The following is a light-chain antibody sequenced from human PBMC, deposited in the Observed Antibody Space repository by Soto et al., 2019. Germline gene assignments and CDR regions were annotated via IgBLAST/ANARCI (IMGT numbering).Light chain of an antibody. CDR1: QSIGGT. CDR3: QQYNDWAWR. J-gene: IGKJ1*01. CDR2: GAS. V-gene: IGKV3-15*01. Sequence: EIVMTQSPAAMSVSLGGRATLSYRASQSIGGTLAWYQQKPGQAPRPLSHGASTRAPGFPARFSGSGSGTDVTPTICSLQSEDFAVYYCQQYNDWAWRFGPGTKVDI.